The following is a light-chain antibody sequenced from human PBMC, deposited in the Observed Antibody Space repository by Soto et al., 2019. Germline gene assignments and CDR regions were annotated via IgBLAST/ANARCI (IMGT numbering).Light chain of an antibody. CDR1: QSVSSY. CDR3: QQRSSWPLIT. Sequence: EIVLTQPPGTLSLSPGEIATLSFSASQSVSSYLALYQQKPGQAPRLLIYDASNRATGIPARFSGSGSGTDFTLTISSLEPEDFAVYYCQQRSSWPLITFGQGTRLEIK. CDR2: DAS. J-gene: IGKJ5*01. V-gene: IGKV3-11*01.